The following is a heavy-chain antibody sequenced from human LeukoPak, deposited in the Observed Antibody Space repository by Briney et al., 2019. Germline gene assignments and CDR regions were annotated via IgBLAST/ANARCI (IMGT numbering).Heavy chain of an antibody. CDR3: TRRYDILTGYLIVY. V-gene: IGHV3-73*01. Sequence: GGSLRLSCAASGFTFSGSAMHWVRQASGKGLEWVGRIRSKANSYATAYAASGKGRFTISRDDSKNTAYLQMNSLKTEDPAVYYCTRRYDILTGYLIVYWGQGALVTVSS. D-gene: IGHD3-9*01. CDR1: GFTFSGSA. CDR2: IRSKANSYAT. J-gene: IGHJ4*02.